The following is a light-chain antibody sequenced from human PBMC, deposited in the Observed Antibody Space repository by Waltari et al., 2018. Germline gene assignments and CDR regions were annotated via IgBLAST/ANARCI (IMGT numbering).Light chain of an antibody. CDR3: QQYNFWPRT. CDR2: GAF. CDR1: QGIGNN. Sequence: DIVMTQSPGTLSVSPGERATLSCRASQGIGNNLAWYPKKRGQAPRLRIFGAFTRATDIPARFSGSGSGTEFTLTISSVQSEDFAVYYCQQYNFWPRTFGLGTKVEI. V-gene: IGKV3D-15*01. J-gene: IGKJ1*01.